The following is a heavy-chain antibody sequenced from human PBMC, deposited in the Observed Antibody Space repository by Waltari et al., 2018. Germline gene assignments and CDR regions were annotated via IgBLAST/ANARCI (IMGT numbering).Heavy chain of an antibody. CDR1: GFTFSSYW. V-gene: IGHV3-7*01. CDR2: IKQDGSEN. CDR3: ARVFVYGANSGKRPMDV. D-gene: IGHD4-17*01. Sequence: EVQMVESGGGLVQPGGSLRVSCAASGFTFSSYWMIWVRQAPGKGLEWVANIKQDGSENYYVDSVKGRFTISRDDAKNSLYLQMNSLRNEDTAVYFCARVFVYGANSGKRPMDVWGKGTTVTVSS. J-gene: IGHJ6*03.